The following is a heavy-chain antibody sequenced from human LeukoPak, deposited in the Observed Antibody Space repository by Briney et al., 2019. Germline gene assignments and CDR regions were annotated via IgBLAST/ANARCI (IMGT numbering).Heavy chain of an antibody. CDR2: INTDSRTI. CDR3: AKEGGHYYDSSGYYYFDY. CDR1: GFSFSDYS. J-gene: IGHJ4*02. Sequence: PGGSLRLSCAASGFSFSDYSMNWVRQAPGKGLEWVSYINTDSRTIKYADSVKGRFTISRDNAKNSLFLQMNSLRAEDTAVYYCAKEGGHYYDSSGYYYFDYWGQGTLVTVSS. V-gene: IGHV3-48*04. D-gene: IGHD3-22*01.